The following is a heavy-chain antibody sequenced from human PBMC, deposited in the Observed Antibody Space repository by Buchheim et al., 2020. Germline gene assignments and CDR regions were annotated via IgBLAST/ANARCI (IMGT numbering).Heavy chain of an antibody. J-gene: IGHJ6*02. Sequence: QVQLVQSGAEVKKPGASVKVSCKASGYTFTSYYMHWVRQAPGQGLEWMGIINPSGGSTSYAKKFQGRVTMTRDPSTSTVYMELSSLRSEDTAVYYCARALYSSGWPRTGMDVWGQGTT. D-gene: IGHD6-19*01. V-gene: IGHV1-46*01. CDR3: ARALYSSGWPRTGMDV. CDR1: GYTFTSYY. CDR2: INPSGGST.